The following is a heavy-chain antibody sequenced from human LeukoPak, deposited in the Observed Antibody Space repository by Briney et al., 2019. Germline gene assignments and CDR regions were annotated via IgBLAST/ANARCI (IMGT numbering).Heavy chain of an antibody. CDR2: IYTSGST. V-gene: IGHV4-4*09. CDR1: GGSISSYY. D-gene: IGHD3-3*01. CDR3: ARAIGGPYWYFDL. J-gene: IGHJ2*01. Sequence: MPSETLSLTCTVSGGSISSYYWSWIRQPPGKGLEWIGYIYTSGSTNYNPSLKSRVTISVDTSKNQFSLKLSSVTAADTAVYYCARAIGGPYWYFDLWGRGTLVTVSS.